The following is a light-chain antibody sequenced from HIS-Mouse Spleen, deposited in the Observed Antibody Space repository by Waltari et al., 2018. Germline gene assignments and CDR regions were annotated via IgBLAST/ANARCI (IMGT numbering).Light chain of an antibody. J-gene: IGKJ4*01. CDR1: QDISNY. CDR3: QQYDNLLT. Sequence: DIQMTQSPSSLSASLGDRVTITCQASQDISNYLNWYQQKPGKAPKLLNYDASKLETVVPSRFSGSGSGTDFTFTISSLQPEDIATYYCQQYDNLLTFGGGTKVEIK. CDR2: DAS. V-gene: IGKV1-33*01.